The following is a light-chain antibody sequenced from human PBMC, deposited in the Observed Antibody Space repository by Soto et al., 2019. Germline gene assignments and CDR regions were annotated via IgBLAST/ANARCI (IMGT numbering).Light chain of an antibody. Sequence: IQLTQSPSSLSASVGDRVTITCRASQGINKFLAWYQQKPGKAPQLLIYAASTLQCGVPSRFSGSGSGTDFTLTISSLQPEDFATYYCQQLTNFRFTFGQGTKLDIK. CDR3: QQLTNFRFT. J-gene: IGKJ2*01. CDR2: AAS. V-gene: IGKV1-9*01. CDR1: QGINKF.